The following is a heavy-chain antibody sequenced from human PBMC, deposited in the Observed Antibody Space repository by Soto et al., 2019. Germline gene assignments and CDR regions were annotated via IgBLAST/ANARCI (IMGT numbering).Heavy chain of an antibody. CDR2: IYYSGST. V-gene: IGHV4-31*03. CDR1: GGSISSGGYY. D-gene: IGHD6-19*01. J-gene: IGHJ4*02. CDR3: ARDRGRHSSGWYDY. Sequence: SETLSLTCTVSGGSISSGGYYWSWIRQHPGKGLEWIGYIYYSGSTYYNPSLKSRVTISVDTSKNQFSLKLSSVTAADTAVYYCARDRGRHSSGWYDYWCQGTLVTVSS.